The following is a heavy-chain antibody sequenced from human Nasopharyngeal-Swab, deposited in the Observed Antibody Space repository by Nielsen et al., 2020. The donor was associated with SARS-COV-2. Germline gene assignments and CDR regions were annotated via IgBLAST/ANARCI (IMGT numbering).Heavy chain of an antibody. Sequence: GGSLRLSWKGSGYTFTSYWISWVRKMPGEGLVWMGRIDPSDSYTNYNPSFQGHVTISVDKSISTAYLQWSSLKASDTAMYYCARGRPSSGSSAYYYYGMDVWGQGTTVTVSS. CDR3: ARGRPSSGSSAYYYYGMDV. V-gene: IGHV5-10-1*01. CDR1: GYTFTSYW. D-gene: IGHD1-26*01. J-gene: IGHJ6*02. CDR2: IDPSDSYT.